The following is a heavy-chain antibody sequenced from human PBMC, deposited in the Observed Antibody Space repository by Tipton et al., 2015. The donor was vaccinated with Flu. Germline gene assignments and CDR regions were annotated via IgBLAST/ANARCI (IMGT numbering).Heavy chain of an antibody. CDR3: ARELGATGEGFDY. D-gene: IGHD1-26*01. V-gene: IGHV4-59*01. CDR1: GGSISSYY. J-gene: IGHJ4*02. CDR2: IYYSGST. Sequence: TLSLTCTVSGGSISSYYWSWIRQPPGKGLEWIGYIYYSGSTNYNPSLKSRVTISVDTSKNQSSLKLSSVTAADTAVYYCARELGATGEGFDYWGQGTLVTVSS.